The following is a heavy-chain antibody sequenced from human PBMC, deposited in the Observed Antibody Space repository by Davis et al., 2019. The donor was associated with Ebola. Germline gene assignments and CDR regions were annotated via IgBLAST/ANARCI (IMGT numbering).Heavy chain of an antibody. V-gene: IGHV1-24*01. D-gene: IGHD3-16*02. CDR1: GYTLTELS. J-gene: IGHJ4*02. CDR2: FDPEVGET. CDR3: ATNRGY. Sequence: ASVKVSCKVSGYTLTELSMHWVRQAPGKGLEWLGGFDPEVGETTYAQKFQGRVTMTEATSTDTAYMELSSLRSDDTAVYYCATNRGYWGQGTLVTVSS.